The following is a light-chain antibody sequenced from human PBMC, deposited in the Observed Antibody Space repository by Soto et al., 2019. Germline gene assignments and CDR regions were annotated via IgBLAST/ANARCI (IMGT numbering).Light chain of an antibody. CDR1: SSDIGTYEY. J-gene: IGLJ1*01. CDR2: EVT. Sequence: QSALTQPASVFGSPGQSITISCTGASSDIGTYEYVSWYQQHPGKAPKLIIYEVTNRPFGISERFSGSKSGNSASLTISGLQAEDEADYYCCSYSSRNSMFVFGSGTKLTVL. V-gene: IGLV2-14*03. CDR3: CSYSSRNSMFV.